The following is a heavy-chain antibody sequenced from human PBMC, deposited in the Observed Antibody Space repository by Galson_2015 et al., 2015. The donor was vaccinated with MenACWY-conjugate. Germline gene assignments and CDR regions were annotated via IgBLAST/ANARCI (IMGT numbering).Heavy chain of an antibody. J-gene: IGHJ6*02. Sequence: SVKVSCKASGYTFTSYAMHWVRQAPGQRLEWMGWINAGNGNTKYSQKFQGRVTITRDTSASTAYMELSSLRSEDTAVYYCARVGYCSSTSCSTFRNYYYYGMDVWGQGTTVTVSS. CDR2: INAGNGNT. D-gene: IGHD2-2*01. CDR3: ARVGYCSSTSCSTFRNYYYYGMDV. V-gene: IGHV1-3*01. CDR1: GYTFTSYA.